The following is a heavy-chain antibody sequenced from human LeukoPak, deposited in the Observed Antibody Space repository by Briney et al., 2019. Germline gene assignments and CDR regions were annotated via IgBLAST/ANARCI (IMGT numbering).Heavy chain of an antibody. CDR1: GYTFTSYD. Sequence: ASVKVSCKASGYTFTSYDINWVRQAPGQGLEWMGWMNPNSGNTGYAQKFQGRVTITRNTSISTAYMELSSLRSEDTAVYYCAGKVHSSSWYGLDYWGQGTLVTVSS. V-gene: IGHV1-8*03. CDR3: AGKVHSSSWYGLDY. CDR2: MNPNSGNT. D-gene: IGHD6-13*01. J-gene: IGHJ4*02.